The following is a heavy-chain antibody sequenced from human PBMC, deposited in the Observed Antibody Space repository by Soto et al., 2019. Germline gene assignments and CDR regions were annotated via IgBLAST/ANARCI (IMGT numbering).Heavy chain of an antibody. D-gene: IGHD2-15*01. V-gene: IGHV4-39*01. Sequence: TLSLTCTFSGGSIYRSGYYWGWIRQPPGRGLEWIGNIDYNGVTYSNPSLKSRVTISRDTSKNQFSLKLTSVTAADTALYYCGKVLVGATGHTDSDSWGPGTLVTVYS. J-gene: IGHJ4*02. CDR2: IDYNGVT. CDR1: GGSIYRSGYY. CDR3: GKVLVGATGHTDSDS.